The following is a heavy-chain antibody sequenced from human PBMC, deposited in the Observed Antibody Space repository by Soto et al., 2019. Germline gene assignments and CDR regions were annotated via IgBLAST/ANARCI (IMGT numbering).Heavy chain of an antibody. CDR3: ARDALYSGSYTLDY. J-gene: IGHJ4*02. D-gene: IGHD1-26*01. CDR1: GGSISSGGYY. V-gene: IGHV4-31*03. Sequence: SETLSLTCTVSGGSISSGGYYWSWIRQHPGKGLEWIGYIYYKGSTYYNPSLKSRVTISVDTTKNQFSLNLSSVTAADTAVYYCARDALYSGSYTLDYWGQGTLVTVSS. CDR2: IYYKGST.